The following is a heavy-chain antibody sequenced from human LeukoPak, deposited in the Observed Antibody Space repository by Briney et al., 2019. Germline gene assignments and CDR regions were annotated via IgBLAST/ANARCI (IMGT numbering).Heavy chain of an antibody. J-gene: IGHJ4*02. V-gene: IGHV3-48*03. Sequence: PGGSLRLSCAASGFTFSSYEMNWVRQAPGKGLEWVSYISSSGSTIYYADSVKGRFTISRDNAKNSLYLQMNSLRAGDTAVYYCARGLVTPSRLMWYYFDYWGQGTLVTVSS. D-gene: IGHD2-21*01. CDR1: GFTFSSYE. CDR3: ARGLVTPSRLMWYYFDY. CDR2: ISSSGSTI.